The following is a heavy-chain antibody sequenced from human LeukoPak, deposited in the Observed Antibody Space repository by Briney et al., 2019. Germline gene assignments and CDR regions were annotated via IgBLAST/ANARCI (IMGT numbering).Heavy chain of an antibody. CDR3: ARTAVEDYDFWSGYWYYFDY. V-gene: IGHV4-4*09. Sequence: SETLSLTCTVYGGSISSYYWSWIRQPPGKGLEWIGYIYTSGSTNYNPSLKSRVTISVDTSKNQFSLKLSSVTAADTAVYYCARTAVEDYDFWSGYWYYFDYWGQGTLVTVSS. D-gene: IGHD3-3*01. J-gene: IGHJ4*02. CDR2: IYTSGST. CDR1: GGSISSYY.